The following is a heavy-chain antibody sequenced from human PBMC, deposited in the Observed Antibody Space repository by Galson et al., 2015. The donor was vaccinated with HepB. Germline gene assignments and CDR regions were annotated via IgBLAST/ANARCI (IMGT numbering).Heavy chain of an antibody. CDR3: ARHHPHYNFFSGYYYMDV. D-gene: IGHD3-3*01. V-gene: IGHV4-39*01. J-gene: IGHJ6*03. CDR2: AHYSGIA. CDR1: GGSISSGTYY. Sequence: SETLSLTCTVSGGSISSGTYYWGWIRQPPGKGLGWIGTAHYSGIAHYNPSLKSRVTVSVDTSKNQFSLKVISVSAADTALYYCARHHPHYNFFSGYYYMDVWGKGTPVTVSS.